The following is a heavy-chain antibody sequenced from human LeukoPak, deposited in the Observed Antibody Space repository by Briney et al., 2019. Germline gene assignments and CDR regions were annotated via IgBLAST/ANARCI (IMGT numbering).Heavy chain of an antibody. Sequence: SETLSLTCTVSGGSISSHYWSWIRQPPGKGLEWIGYIYYSGSTNYNPSLKSRVTISVDTSKNQFSLKLSSVTAADTAVYYCARARLLCSGGSCYSGSLWFDPWGQGTLVTVSS. D-gene: IGHD2-15*01. J-gene: IGHJ5*02. V-gene: IGHV4-59*11. CDR1: GGSISSHY. CDR3: ARARLLCSGGSCYSGSLWFDP. CDR2: IYYSGST.